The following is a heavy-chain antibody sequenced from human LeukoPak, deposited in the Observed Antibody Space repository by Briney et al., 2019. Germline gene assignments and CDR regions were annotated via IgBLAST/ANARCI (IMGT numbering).Heavy chain of an antibody. J-gene: IGHJ2*01. V-gene: IGHV4-59*08. CDR1: GGSISTYY. CDR3: AKFRLPGIGLRDWFFGL. CDR2: IYNNGIN. D-gene: IGHD3-10*01. Sequence: SETLSLTCTVSGGSISTYYWSWIRQPPGKGLEWIGYIYNNGINNYNPSLRSRVTISIDTSKNQLSLKLNSVTAADTAVYYCAKFRLPGIGLRDWFFGLWGRGALVTVSS.